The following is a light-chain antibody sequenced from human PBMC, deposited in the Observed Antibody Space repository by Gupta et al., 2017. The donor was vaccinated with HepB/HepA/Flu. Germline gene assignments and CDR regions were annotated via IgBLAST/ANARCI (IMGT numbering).Light chain of an antibody. Sequence: DIQMTQSPFTLSASVGDRVTITCRASQSISSWLSWYQQKPGEAPKLLIYKASILGSGVPSRFSGSGWGRELSLTISSLQPADFAIVYCHQYNSYSYTFGQGTKLEIK. CDR1: QSISSW. CDR2: KAS. V-gene: IGKV1-5*03. CDR3: HQYNSYSYT. J-gene: IGKJ2*01.